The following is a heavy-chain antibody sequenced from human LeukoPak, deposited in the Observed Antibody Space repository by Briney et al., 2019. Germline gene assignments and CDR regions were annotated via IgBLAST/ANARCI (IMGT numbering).Heavy chain of an antibody. CDR3: ARDPGYSGYDGALLLGMDV. CDR1: GYTFSRYA. D-gene: IGHD5-12*01. Sequence: ASVKVSCKASGYTFSRYAIHWMRQAPGQRLEWMGWINAGNGNARYSQSFQDRITISRDTSANTVYMELSSLRSEDTAVYYCARDPGYSGYDGALLLGMDVWGQGTTVTVSS. V-gene: IGHV1-3*01. CDR2: INAGNGNA. J-gene: IGHJ6*02.